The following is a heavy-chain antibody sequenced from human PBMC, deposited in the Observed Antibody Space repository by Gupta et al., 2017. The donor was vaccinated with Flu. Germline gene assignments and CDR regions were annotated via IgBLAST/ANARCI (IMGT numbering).Heavy chain of an antibody. D-gene: IGHD3-22*01. Sequence: EVQLVESGGGLVQPGGSLRLSCAASGFPFSSYEMNWVRQAPGKGLEWVSYISSSGSTIYYADSVKGLFTISRDNANNSLYLQMNSLRAEDTAVYYWARDSSGYMVGYFDYWGQVTLVTVSS. CDR1: GFPFSSYE. CDR3: ARDSSGYMVGYFDY. V-gene: IGHV3-48*03. J-gene: IGHJ4*02. CDR2: ISSSGSTI.